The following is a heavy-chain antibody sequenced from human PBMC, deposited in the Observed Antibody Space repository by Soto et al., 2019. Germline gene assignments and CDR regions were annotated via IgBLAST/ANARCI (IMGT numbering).Heavy chain of an antibody. Sequence: ASEKVSCKASGYRFETYAMTWVRQAPGQGLEWMGWISAYSVDTYSAQKFQDRLTMTKDTSTGTAYIELRSLTSDDTAVYYCARGHGAIRGALDVWGQGTTVTVSS. CDR3: ARGHGAIRGALDV. J-gene: IGHJ6*02. CDR1: GYRFETYA. CDR2: ISAYSVDT. V-gene: IGHV1-18*01. D-gene: IGHD1-26*01.